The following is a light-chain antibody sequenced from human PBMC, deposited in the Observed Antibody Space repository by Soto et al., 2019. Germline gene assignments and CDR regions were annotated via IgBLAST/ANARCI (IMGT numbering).Light chain of an antibody. CDR1: QSVSSY. CDR3: QQYNNWPMT. V-gene: IGKV3-15*01. CDR2: DAS. J-gene: IGKJ1*01. Sequence: EIVMTQSPATLSVSPGERATLSCRASQSVSSYLAWYQQKPGQAPRLLIYDASNSATGIPARFSGSGSGTVFTLTSSILPYEDFAVYYRQQYNNWPMTFGQGTKVDIK.